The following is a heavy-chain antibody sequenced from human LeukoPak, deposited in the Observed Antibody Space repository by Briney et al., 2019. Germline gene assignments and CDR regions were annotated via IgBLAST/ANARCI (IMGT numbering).Heavy chain of an antibody. CDR1: GFTFSTHA. CDR2: IRNDGTNK. Sequence: GGSLRLSCATSGFTFSTHAMHWVRQAPGMGLEWVASIRNDGTNKNHVDSVKGRFTISRDNSKNTLFLQMDSLRPEDTAIYYCAKSWSGYYHYYRDVWGKGTTVTVSS. V-gene: IGHV3-30*02. J-gene: IGHJ6*03. D-gene: IGHD3-3*01. CDR3: AKSWSGYYHYYRDV.